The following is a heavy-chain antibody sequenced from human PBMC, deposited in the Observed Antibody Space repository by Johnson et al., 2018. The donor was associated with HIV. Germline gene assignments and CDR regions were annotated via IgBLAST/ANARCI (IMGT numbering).Heavy chain of an antibody. CDR3: ARDHLRRSHAFDI. V-gene: IGHV3-53*01. Sequence: VQLVESGGGLIQPGGSLRLSCEASGFTVRSNYISWVRQAPGKGLEWVSVIYSGGDTYYADSMRGRLTISRDNSKNTVYLQMNSLRAEDTAVYYCARDHLRRSHAFDIWGQGTMVTVSS. CDR2: IYSGGDT. D-gene: IGHD2-15*01. J-gene: IGHJ3*02. CDR1: GFTVRSNY.